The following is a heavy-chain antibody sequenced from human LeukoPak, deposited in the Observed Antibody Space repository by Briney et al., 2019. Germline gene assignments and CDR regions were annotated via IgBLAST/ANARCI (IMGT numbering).Heavy chain of an antibody. V-gene: IGHV3-74*01. CDR3: AKDRDPMPSRGMDV. D-gene: IGHD2-2*01. CDR1: GFTFSSYW. CDR2: IKSDGSDP. J-gene: IGHJ6*02. Sequence: PGGSLRLSCAASGFTFSSYWMHWVHQGPGKGLVWVSRIKSDGSDPSYADSVKGRFIISRDNAKSTLYLHMNSLRAEDTAVYYCAKDRDPMPSRGMDVWGQGTTVAVSS.